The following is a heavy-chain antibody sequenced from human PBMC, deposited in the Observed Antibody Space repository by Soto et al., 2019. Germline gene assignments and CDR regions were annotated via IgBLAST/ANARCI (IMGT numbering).Heavy chain of an antibody. J-gene: IGHJ6*02. D-gene: IGHD6-19*01. CDR2: INGYNGNT. V-gene: IGHV1-18*01. CDR1: GYTFTTYG. CDR3: AREGSAPYYYSGMDV. Sequence: QVQLEQSGAEVKKPGDSMKVSCKASGYTFTTYGISWVRQAPGQGLEWMGWINGYNGNTDYPQKLQGRVTMTTDTATSTASMELRSLRSDDTAVYYCAREGSAPYYYSGMDVWGQGTTVTVSS.